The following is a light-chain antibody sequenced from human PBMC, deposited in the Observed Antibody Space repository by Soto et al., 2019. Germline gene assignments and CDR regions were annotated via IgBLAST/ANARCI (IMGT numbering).Light chain of an antibody. V-gene: IGKV3-15*01. CDR1: QRVSSN. Sequence: EIVMTQSPATLSVSPGERATLSCRASQRVSSNLAWYQQKRGQAPRLLIYGASTRATGIPARFSGSGSGTEFTLTVSSLQSEDFAVYYCQQYIKWPITFGQGTRLEIK. CDR2: GAS. J-gene: IGKJ5*01. CDR3: QQYIKWPIT.